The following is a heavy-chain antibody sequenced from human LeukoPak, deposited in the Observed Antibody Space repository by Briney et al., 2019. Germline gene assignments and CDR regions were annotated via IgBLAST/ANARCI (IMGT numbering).Heavy chain of an antibody. CDR1: GFTFSSYG. Sequence: GGSLRLSCAASGFTFSSYGMHWVRQAPGKGLEWVAVISYDGSNKYYADSVKGRFTISRDNSKNTLYPQMNSLRAEDTAVYYCATYDILTGGFDYWGQGTLVTVSS. J-gene: IGHJ4*02. CDR3: ATYDILTGGFDY. D-gene: IGHD3-9*01. V-gene: IGHV3-30*03. CDR2: ISYDGSNK.